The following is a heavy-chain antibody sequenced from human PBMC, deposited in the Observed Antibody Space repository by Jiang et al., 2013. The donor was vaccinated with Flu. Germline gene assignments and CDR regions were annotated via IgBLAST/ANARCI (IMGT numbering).Heavy chain of an antibody. J-gene: IGHJ2*01. CDR1: GFTLSSYW. V-gene: IGHV3-7*03. CDR3: ARWGDGSGWYWYLDL. CDR2: VKQDGSEK. D-gene: IGHD6-25*01. Sequence: VQLLESGGGLVQPGGSLRLSCAASGFTLSSYWMSWVRQAPGKGLEWVANVKQDGSEKYYVDSVKGRFTISRDNAKNSVFLQMNSLRAEDTAVYFCARWGDGSGWYWYLDLWGRGTLVTVSS.